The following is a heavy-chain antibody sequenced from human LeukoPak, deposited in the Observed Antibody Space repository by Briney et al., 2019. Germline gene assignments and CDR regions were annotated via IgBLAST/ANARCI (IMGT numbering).Heavy chain of an antibody. J-gene: IGHJ4*02. CDR3: ARGYSSSSPFDY. CDR2: ISYSEST. D-gene: IGHD6-13*01. CDR1: GVSIRSHY. V-gene: IGHV4-59*08. Sequence: SETLSLTCTVSGVSIRSHYWIWIRQPPGKGLEWIGHISYSESTNYNPSLESRVTISVDTSKNQFSLKLNSVTAVDTAVYYCARGYSSSSPFDYWGQGTLVTVSS.